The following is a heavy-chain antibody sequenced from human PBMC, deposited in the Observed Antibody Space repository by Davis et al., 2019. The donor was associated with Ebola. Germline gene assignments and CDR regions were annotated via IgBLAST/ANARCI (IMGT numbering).Heavy chain of an antibody. J-gene: IGHJ4*02. Sequence: GGSLRLSCAASGFRFSSYGMHWVRQAPGKGLEWVAVISYDGSDKYYADSVKGRFTISRDNSKNTLYLQLNSLRAEDTAVYYCAKGRQWLEYFDYWGQGTLVTVSS. CDR3: AKGRQWLEYFDY. D-gene: IGHD6-19*01. V-gene: IGHV3-30*18. CDR2: ISYDGSDK. CDR1: GFRFSSYG.